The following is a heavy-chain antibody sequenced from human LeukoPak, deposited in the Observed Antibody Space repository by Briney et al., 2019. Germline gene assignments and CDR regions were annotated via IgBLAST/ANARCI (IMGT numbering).Heavy chain of an antibody. CDR1: GYTFTGYW. V-gene: IGHV5-51*01. CDR3: ARRVYSNYWYFDL. CDR2: IYPGDSDT. Sequence: GESLKISCKGSGYTFTGYWIGWVRQMPGKGLEWMGIIYPGDSDTRYSPSFQGQVTISADKSISTAYLQWSSLKASDTAIYYCARRVYSNYWYFDLWGRGTLVTVSS. J-gene: IGHJ2*01. D-gene: IGHD4-11*01.